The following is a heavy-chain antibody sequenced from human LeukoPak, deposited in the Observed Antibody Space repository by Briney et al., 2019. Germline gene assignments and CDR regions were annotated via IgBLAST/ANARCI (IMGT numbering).Heavy chain of an antibody. CDR1: GGTFSSYA. Sequence: SVKVSCKASGGTFSSYAISWVRQAPGQGVEWMGRIIPILGIANYAQKFQGRVTITADKSTSTAYMELSSLRSEDTAVYYCAREITPPTGSLDYWGQGTLVTVSS. D-gene: IGHD3-10*01. CDR2: IIPILGIA. J-gene: IGHJ4*02. CDR3: AREITPPTGSLDY. V-gene: IGHV1-69*04.